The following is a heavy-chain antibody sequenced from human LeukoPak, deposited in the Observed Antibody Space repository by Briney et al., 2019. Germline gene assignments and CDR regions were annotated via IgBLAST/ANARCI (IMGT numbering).Heavy chain of an antibody. CDR1: GGSISSYY. CDR3: ARRVMAAFDY. V-gene: IGHV4-59*08. D-gene: IGHD3-16*01. J-gene: IGHJ4*02. CDR2: IYYSGST. Sequence: SETLSLTCTVSGGSISSYYWSWIRQPSGKGLEWIGYIYYSGSTNYNPSLKSRVTISVDTSKNQFSLKLSSVTAADTAVYYCARRVMAAFDYWGQGTLVTVSS.